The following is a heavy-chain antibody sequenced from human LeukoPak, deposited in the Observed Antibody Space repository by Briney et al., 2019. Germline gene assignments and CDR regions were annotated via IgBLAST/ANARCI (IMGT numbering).Heavy chain of an antibody. V-gene: IGHV1-2*02. CDR2: INPNSGGT. CDR3: ARVVYYFYAMDV. Sequence: ASVKVSCKASGYTFTGYYMHWVRQAPGQGLEWMGWINPNSGGTHYVQKFQGRVTMTRDTSISTAYMELSRLRSDDTALYYCARVVYYFYAMDVWGQGTTVTVSS. D-gene: IGHD2-8*01. CDR1: GYTFTGYY. J-gene: IGHJ6*02.